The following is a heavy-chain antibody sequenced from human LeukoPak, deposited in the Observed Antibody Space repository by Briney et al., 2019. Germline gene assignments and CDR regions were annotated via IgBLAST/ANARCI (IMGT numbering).Heavy chain of an antibody. J-gene: IGHJ4*02. CDR1: GFTVSSNY. D-gene: IGHD6-25*01. CDR2: IYSGGST. V-gene: IGHV3-53*01. Sequence: QPGGSLRLSFAASGFTVSSNYMSWVRQAPGKGLEWVSVIYSGGSTYYADSVKGRFTISRDNSKSTLYLQTNSLRAEDTALYYCARDLRRLDDYWGQGTLVTVSS. CDR3: ARDLRRLDDY.